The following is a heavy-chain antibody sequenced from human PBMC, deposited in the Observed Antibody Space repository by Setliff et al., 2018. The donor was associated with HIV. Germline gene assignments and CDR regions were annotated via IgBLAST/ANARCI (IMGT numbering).Heavy chain of an antibody. CDR1: RFTFNDYW. CDR3: VRDRDCAFDY. Sequence: GGSLRLSCVASRFTFNDYWMSWVRQAPGKGLEWVANIDRDGSETNYVDSVKGRFTIFRDNAKSSMYLQMNSLRVEDTAIYYCVRDRDCAFDYWGQGILVTVSS. V-gene: IGHV3-7*01. J-gene: IGHJ4*02. CDR2: IDRDGSET. D-gene: IGHD2-21*02.